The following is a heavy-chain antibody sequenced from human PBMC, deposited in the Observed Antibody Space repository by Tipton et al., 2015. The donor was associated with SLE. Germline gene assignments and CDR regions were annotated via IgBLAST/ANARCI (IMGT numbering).Heavy chain of an antibody. J-gene: IGHJ4*02. CDR1: GGSFSGYY. D-gene: IGHD3-3*01. CDR2: INHSGST. Sequence: TLSLTCAVYGGSFSGYYWSWIRQPPGKGLEWIGEINHSGSTNYNPSLKSRVTISVDTSKNQFSLKLRSVTAADTAVYYCARDGAMEFWSARPGYFDYWGQGTLVTVSS. CDR3: ARDGAMEFWSARPGYFDY. V-gene: IGHV4-34*01.